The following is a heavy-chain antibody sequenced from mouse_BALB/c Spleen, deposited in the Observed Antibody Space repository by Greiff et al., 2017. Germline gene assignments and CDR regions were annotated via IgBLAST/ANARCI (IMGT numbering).Heavy chain of an antibody. Sequence: EVKLMESGGGLVQPGGSLRLSCATSGFTFTDYYMSWVRQPPGKALEWLGFIRNKANGYTTEYSASVKGRFTISRDNSQSILYLQMNTLRAEDSATYYCARFGGAMDYWGQGTSVTVSS. CDR1: GFTFTDYY. V-gene: IGHV7-3*02. J-gene: IGHJ4*01. CDR3: ARFGGAMDY. CDR2: IRNKANGYTT.